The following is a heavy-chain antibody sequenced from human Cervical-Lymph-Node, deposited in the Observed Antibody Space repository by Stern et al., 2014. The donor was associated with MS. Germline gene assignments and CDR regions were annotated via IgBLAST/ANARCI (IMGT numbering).Heavy chain of an antibody. CDR3: ARFSPPYYYGSGSPPDY. CDR2: INAYDGDT. V-gene: IGHV1-18*01. CDR1: GYTFTSYG. D-gene: IGHD3-10*01. J-gene: IGHJ4*02. Sequence: VQLVESAAEVKKPGASVKVSCMASGYTFTSYGINWVRQAPGQGLEWMGWINAYDGDTSYAQKLQGRVTMTTDPSTSTAYMELRSLRSDDTAVYYCARFSPPYYYGSGSPPDYWGQGTLVTVSS.